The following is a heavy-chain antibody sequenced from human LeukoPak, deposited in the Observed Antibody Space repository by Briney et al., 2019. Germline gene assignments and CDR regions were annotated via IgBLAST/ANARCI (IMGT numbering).Heavy chain of an antibody. D-gene: IGHD6-13*01. Sequence: ETSVKVSCKASGYTFTGYYMHWVRQAPGQGLEWMGRINPNSGGTNYAQKFQGRVTMTRDTSISTAYMELSRLRSDDTAVYYCARSIAAAGRHDYWGQRTLVTVSS. CDR2: INPNSGGT. CDR1: GYTFTGYY. V-gene: IGHV1-2*06. CDR3: ARSIAAAGRHDY. J-gene: IGHJ4*02.